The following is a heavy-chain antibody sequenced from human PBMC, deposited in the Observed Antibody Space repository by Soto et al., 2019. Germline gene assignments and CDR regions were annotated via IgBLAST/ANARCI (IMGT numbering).Heavy chain of an antibody. CDR3: ERRYYYGSGKYGVDL. CDR1: GGSISSSSYY. D-gene: IGHD3-10*01. J-gene: IGHJ6*02. CDR2: ISYSGNT. Sequence: SETLSLTCTVSGGSISSSSYYWSWIRQPPGKGLEWIGSISYSGNTFYNPSLNSQGTISVDKPKNQFSLKLSAVTAADTAVYYCERRYYYGSGKYGVDLWGQGTTVTVSS. V-gene: IGHV4-39*01.